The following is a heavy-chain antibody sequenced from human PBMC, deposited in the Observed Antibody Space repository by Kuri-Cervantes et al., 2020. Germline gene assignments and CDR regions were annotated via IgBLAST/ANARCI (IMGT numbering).Heavy chain of an antibody. J-gene: IGHJ4*02. CDR1: GGSFSGHC. V-gene: IGHV4-34*01. Sequence: LRLSCSVYGGSFSGHCWSWIRQPPGKVLERIGEINHSGSTNYNPSLKSRVTISVEASKTQFSLKLSSVTAADTAVYYCGRGPELRYFDWLFTQTTQGSFDYWGQGTLVTVSS. CDR2: INHSGST. CDR3: GRGPELRYFDWLFTQTTQGSFDY. D-gene: IGHD3-9*01.